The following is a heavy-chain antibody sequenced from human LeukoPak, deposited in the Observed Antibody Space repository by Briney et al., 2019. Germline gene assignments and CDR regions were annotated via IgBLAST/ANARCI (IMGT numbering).Heavy chain of an antibody. D-gene: IGHD2-2*02. Sequence: GESLKISCKGSGYSLTSYWIGWVRQMPGKGLEWMGIIYPGDSDTRYSPSFQGQVTISADKSISTAYLQWSSLKASDTAMYYCASTGYCRSTSCYMNFQHWGQGTLVTVSS. CDR2: IYPGDSDT. J-gene: IGHJ1*01. CDR3: ASTGYCRSTSCYMNFQH. CDR1: GYSLTSYW. V-gene: IGHV5-51*01.